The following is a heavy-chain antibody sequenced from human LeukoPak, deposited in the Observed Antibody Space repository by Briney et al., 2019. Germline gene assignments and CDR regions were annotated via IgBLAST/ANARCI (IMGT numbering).Heavy chain of an antibody. V-gene: IGHV3-21*01. D-gene: IGHD5-12*01. CDR2: ISTSSSYI. CDR3: AREGTYSGYDGGDGETYYHYSGMDV. Sequence: GGSLRLSCAASGFTSSSYGMHWVRQAPGKGLEWVSSISTSSSYIYYADSVKGRFTISRDNAKNSLYLQMNSLRDEDTAVYYCAREGTYSGYDGGDGETYYHYSGMDVWGQGTTVTVSS. CDR1: GFTSSSYG. J-gene: IGHJ6*02.